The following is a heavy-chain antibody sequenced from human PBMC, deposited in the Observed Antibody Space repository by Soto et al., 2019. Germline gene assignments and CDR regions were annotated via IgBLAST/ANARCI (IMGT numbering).Heavy chain of an antibody. J-gene: IGHJ6*02. V-gene: IGHV1-69*01. CDR1: GGTFRSYA. Sequence: QVQLVQSGAEVKKPGSSVKVSCQASGGTFRSYAISWVRQAPGQGLEWMGGIIPIFGTANYAQKFQGRVTITADESTSTAYMELSSLRSEDTAVYYCARGITGTTGFYYYYYGMDVWGQGTTVTVSS. CDR2: IIPIFGTA. D-gene: IGHD1-7*01. CDR3: ARGITGTTGFYYYYYGMDV.